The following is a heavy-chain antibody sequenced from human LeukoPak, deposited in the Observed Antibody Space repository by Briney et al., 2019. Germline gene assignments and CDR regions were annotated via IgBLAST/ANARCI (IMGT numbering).Heavy chain of an antibody. CDR3: ARFYGGSALDN. J-gene: IGHJ3*02. CDR1: GFSFSAYW. V-gene: IGHV3-74*01. D-gene: IGHD3-16*01. Sequence: PGGSLRLSCAASGFSFSAYWMHWVRQAPGKGLVWVSRINSDGFSIAYADSVKGRFTISRDNAKNTLYLHMNSLRAEDTAVYYCARFYGGSALDNWGRGTMVTVSS. CDR2: INSDGFSI.